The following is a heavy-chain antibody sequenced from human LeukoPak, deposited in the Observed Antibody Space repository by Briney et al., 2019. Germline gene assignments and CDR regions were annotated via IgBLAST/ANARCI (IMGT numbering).Heavy chain of an antibody. CDR2: ISRSSYYI. D-gene: IGHD5-18*01. CDR3: ARDLSGITGYTYGRGIDY. V-gene: IGHV3-21*01. J-gene: IGHJ4*02. CDR1: GFTFSDYN. Sequence: GGSLRLSCAASGFTFSDYNMNWVRQAPGKGLERVSSISRSSYYIYYTDSVKGRFTISRDNAKNSLYLQMNSLRAEDTAVYYCARDLSGITGYTYGRGIDYWGQGTLVTVSS.